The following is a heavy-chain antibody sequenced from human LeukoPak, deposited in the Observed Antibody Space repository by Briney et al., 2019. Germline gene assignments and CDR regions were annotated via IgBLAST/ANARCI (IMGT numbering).Heavy chain of an antibody. CDR2: IYYDGGKK. V-gene: IGHV3-33*03. CDR3: AKDGVQTAINSREINS. J-gene: IGHJ4*02. CDR1: GFTFRRYG. D-gene: IGHD2-21*02. Sequence: PAGSLRLSCAASGFTFRRYGMHWVRQAPGKGLEWVAVIYYDGGKKYYGDSVKGRFNISRDNSKNTLYLQMNNLRAEDTALYYCAKDGVQTAINSREINSWGQGTLVTVSS.